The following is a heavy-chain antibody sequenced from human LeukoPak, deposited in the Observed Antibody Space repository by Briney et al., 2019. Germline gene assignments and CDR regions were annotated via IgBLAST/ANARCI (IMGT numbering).Heavy chain of an antibody. D-gene: IGHD6-19*01. Sequence: GGSLRLSCAASGFTFSNYLINWVRQAPGKGPEWVGLISRDGSDKFYADSVKGRFTISRDNSKNTLYLQMNSLRAEDTAVYYCAKSVAGTGDPVDYWGQGTLVIVSA. CDR3: AKSVAGTGDPVDY. V-gene: IGHV3-30*18. J-gene: IGHJ4*02. CDR1: GFTFSNYL. CDR2: ISRDGSDK.